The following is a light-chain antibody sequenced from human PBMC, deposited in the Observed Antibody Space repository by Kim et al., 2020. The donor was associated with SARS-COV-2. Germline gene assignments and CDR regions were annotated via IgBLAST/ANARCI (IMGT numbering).Light chain of an antibody. J-gene: IGKJ4*01. CDR1: QSVSSN. CDR3: LQYSHWPLT. CDR2: CAS. V-gene: IGKV3-15*01. Sequence: EIVMPQSPATLSVSPGERATLSCRASQSVSSNLAWYQQKPGQAPRLLIYCASTRATGISGRFSGSGSGTEFTLSISSLQSEDFAVYYCLQYSHWPLTFDGGTKVVIK.